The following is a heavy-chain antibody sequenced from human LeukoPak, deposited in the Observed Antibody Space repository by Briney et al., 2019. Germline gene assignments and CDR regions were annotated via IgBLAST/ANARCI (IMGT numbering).Heavy chain of an antibody. Sequence: SETLSLTCTVSGGSISSYYWSWIRQPPGKGLEWIGYIYYSGSTNYNPSLKSRVTISVDTSKNQFSLKLSSVTAADTAVYYCARARVGGGRIIAVADNWFDPWGQGTLVTVSS. V-gene: IGHV4-59*01. J-gene: IGHJ5*02. CDR1: GGSISSYY. CDR3: ARARVGGGRIIAVADNWFDP. D-gene: IGHD6-19*01. CDR2: IYYSGST.